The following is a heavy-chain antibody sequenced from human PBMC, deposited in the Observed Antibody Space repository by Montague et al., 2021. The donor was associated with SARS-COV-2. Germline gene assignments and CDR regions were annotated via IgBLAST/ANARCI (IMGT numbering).Heavy chain of an antibody. D-gene: IGHD5-24*01. Sequence: SETLSLTCTVSGGSISSYYWSWIRQPPGKGLEWIGYIYYSGSTNYNPSLKSRVTISVDTSKNQFSLKLGSVTAADTAVYYCARVFPRWLQFAPYFDYWGQGTLVTVSS. J-gene: IGHJ4*02. CDR3: ARVFPRWLQFAPYFDY. V-gene: IGHV4-59*01. CDR1: GGSISSYY. CDR2: IYYSGST.